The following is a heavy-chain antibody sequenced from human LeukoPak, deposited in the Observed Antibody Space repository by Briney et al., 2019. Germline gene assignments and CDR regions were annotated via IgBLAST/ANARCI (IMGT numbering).Heavy chain of an antibody. CDR3: AKHYGSGSYHSFDY. CDR2: IYYSAST. Sequence: SEPLSLTCTVSGGSLSSYHWSWLRQPPGKALEWIGYIYYSASTNYNPSLKSRVTISVDTSKNQFSLKLSSVTAADTAVYYCAKHYGSGSYHSFDYWGQGTLVTVSS. V-gene: IGHV4-59*08. D-gene: IGHD3-10*01. CDR1: GGSLSSYH. J-gene: IGHJ4*02.